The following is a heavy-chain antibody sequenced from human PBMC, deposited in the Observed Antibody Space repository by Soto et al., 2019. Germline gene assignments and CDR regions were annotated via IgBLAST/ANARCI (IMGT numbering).Heavy chain of an antibody. D-gene: IGHD5-12*01. Sequence: SETLSLTCAVYGGSFSGYYWSWIRQPPGKGLEWIGEINHSGSTNYNPSLKSRVTISVDTSKNQFSLKLSSVTAADTAVYYCARGGVATISYYYYYGMDVWGQGTTVTVSS. CDR3: ARGGVATISYYYYYGMDV. J-gene: IGHJ6*02. CDR2: INHSGST. CDR1: GGSFSGYY. V-gene: IGHV4-34*01.